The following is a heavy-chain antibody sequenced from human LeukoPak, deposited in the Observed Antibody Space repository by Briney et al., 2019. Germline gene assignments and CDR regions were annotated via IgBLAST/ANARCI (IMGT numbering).Heavy chain of an antibody. CDR2: IVVGSGNT. V-gene: IGHV1-58*01. Sequence: ASVKFSCKASGFTFTNSAVQWVRQARGQRPEWIGWIVVGSGNTNYAQKFQERVTITRDMSTSTAYMELSSLRSEDSAVYFCAADLPYSNYGPLDYWGQGTLVTVSS. CDR3: AADLPYSNYGPLDY. D-gene: IGHD4-11*01. J-gene: IGHJ4*02. CDR1: GFTFTNSA.